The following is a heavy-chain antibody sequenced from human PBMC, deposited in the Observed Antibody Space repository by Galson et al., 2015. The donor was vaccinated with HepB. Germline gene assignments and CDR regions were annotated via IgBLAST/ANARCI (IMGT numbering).Heavy chain of an antibody. J-gene: IGHJ3*02. CDR1: GFSLTTSEMR. V-gene: IGHV2-70*04. D-gene: IGHD1-26*01. CDR3: ARTSGSNYLDAFDI. Sequence: PALVKPTQTLTLTCSFSGFSLTTSEMRVSWIRQPPGKALEWLARIDGDDYKFYSTSLKTRLTVSNDTSENQVVLTMTNIDLVDTATYYCARTSGSNYLDAFDIWGQGTMVTVSS. CDR2: IDGDDYK.